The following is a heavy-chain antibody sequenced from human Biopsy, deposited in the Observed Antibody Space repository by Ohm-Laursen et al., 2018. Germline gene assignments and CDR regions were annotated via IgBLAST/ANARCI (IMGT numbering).Heavy chain of an antibody. CDR2: IYYSGST. Sequence: SQTLSLAWTVSGGSISSDYWSWIRQTPGKGLEWIGHIYYSGSTNYNPSLKSRVTISVDTSKNQFSLRLNPVTAADTAVYYCARATNSTGWPYYYFYGMDVWGQGTTVTVSS. D-gene: IGHD2/OR15-2a*01. J-gene: IGHJ6*02. V-gene: IGHV4-59*01. CDR1: GGSISSDY. CDR3: ARATNSTGWPYYYFYGMDV.